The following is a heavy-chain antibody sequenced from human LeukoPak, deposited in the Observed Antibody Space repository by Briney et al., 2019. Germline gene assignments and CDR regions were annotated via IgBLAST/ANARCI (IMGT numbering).Heavy chain of an antibody. J-gene: IGHJ4*02. CDR3: ARDGSPTTRYYDFWSGYYRDY. CDR2: VIPIFGTA. Sequence: ASVKVSCKASGGTFSSYAISWVRQAPGQGLEWMGGVIPIFGTANYAQKFQGRVTITADESTSTAYMELSSLRSEDTAVYYCARDGSPTTRYYDFWSGYYRDYWGQGTLVTVSS. D-gene: IGHD3-3*01. CDR1: GGTFSSYA. V-gene: IGHV1-69*13.